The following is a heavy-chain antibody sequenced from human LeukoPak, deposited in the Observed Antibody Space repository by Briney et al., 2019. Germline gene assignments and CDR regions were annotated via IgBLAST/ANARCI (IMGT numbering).Heavy chain of an antibody. CDR2: IYYSGST. Sequence: SETLSLTCTVSGGSISSSSYYWGWIRQPPGKGLEWIGGIYYSGSTYYNPSLKSRVTKSVDTSKNQFSLKLSSVTAADTAVYYCARRSGSGWSRAEYFQHWGQGTLVTVSS. V-gene: IGHV4-39*01. CDR3: ARRSGSGWSRAEYFQH. J-gene: IGHJ1*01. D-gene: IGHD6-19*01. CDR1: GGSISSSSYY.